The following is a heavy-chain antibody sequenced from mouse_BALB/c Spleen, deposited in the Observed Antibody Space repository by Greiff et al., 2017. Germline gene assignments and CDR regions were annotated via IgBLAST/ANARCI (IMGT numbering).Heavy chain of an antibody. CDR1: GYTFTSYW. V-gene: IGHV1-5*01. Sequence: EVQLHQSGTVLARPGASVKMSCKASGYTFTSYWMHWVKQRPGQGLEWIGAIYPGNSDTSYNQKFKGKAKLTAVTSTSTAYMELSSLTNEDSAVYYCTRNDGYYAYYFDYWGQGTTLTVSS. CDR2: IYPGNSDT. J-gene: IGHJ2*01. D-gene: IGHD2-3*01. CDR3: TRNDGYYAYYFDY.